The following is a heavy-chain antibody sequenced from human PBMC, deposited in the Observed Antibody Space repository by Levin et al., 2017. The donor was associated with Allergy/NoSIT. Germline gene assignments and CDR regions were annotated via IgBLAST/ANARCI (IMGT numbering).Heavy chain of an antibody. J-gene: IGHJ5*02. V-gene: IGHV1-69*13. Sequence: ASVKVSCKASGGTFSSYAISWVRQAPGQGLEWRGGIIPIFGTANYAQKFQGRVTITADESTSTAYMELSSLRSEDTAVYYCARGPDTARVVLRTWGQGTLVTVSS. CDR2: IIPIFGTA. CDR1: GGTFSSYA. D-gene: IGHD5-18*01. CDR3: ARGPDTARVVLRT.